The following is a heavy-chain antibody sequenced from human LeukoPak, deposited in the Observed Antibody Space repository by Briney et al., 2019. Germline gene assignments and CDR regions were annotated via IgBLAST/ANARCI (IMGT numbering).Heavy chain of an antibody. J-gene: IGHJ4*02. V-gene: IGHV4-39*07. CDR3: ARDWFTRLGELSPDRAFDY. CDR1: GGSISSSSYY. Sequence: PSETLSLTCTVSGGSISSSSYYWGWIRQPPGKGLEWIGSISYSGSTYYNPSLKSRVTISVDTSKNQFSLKLSSVTAADTALYYCARDWFTRLGELSPDRAFDYRGQGTLVTVSS. D-gene: IGHD3-16*02. CDR2: ISYSGST.